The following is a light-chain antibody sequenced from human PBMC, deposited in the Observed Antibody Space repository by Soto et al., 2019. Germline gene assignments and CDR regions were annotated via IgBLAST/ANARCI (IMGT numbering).Light chain of an antibody. J-gene: IGKJ1*01. CDR2: AAS. Sequence: DIQMTQSPSSLSASLGDRVTITCRASQSISTYLNWYQQKLGKAPKLLIYAASNLQSGVPSQFSGSGSGTDFTLTISSLQPEDFASYYCQQTYSTPRTFGQGTKVEI. V-gene: IGKV1-39*01. CDR1: QSISTY. CDR3: QQTYSTPRT.